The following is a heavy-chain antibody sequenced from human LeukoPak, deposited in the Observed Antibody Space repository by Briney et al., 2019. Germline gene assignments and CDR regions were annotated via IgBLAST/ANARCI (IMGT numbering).Heavy chain of an antibody. CDR3: ARDGARYSGSYYNDY. Sequence: GGSLRLSCAASGFTFSSYDMQWVRQAPGKGLEYVSAISGNGGAAYYANSVKGRFTISRDNPKNTLYLQVGSLRAEDMAVYYCARDGARYSGSYYNDYWGQGTLVTVSS. J-gene: IGHJ4*02. V-gene: IGHV3-64*01. CDR1: GFTFSSYD. D-gene: IGHD1-26*01. CDR2: ISGNGGAA.